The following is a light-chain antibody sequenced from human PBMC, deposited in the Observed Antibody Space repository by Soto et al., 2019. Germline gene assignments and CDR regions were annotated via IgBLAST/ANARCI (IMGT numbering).Light chain of an antibody. V-gene: IGLV2-14*01. CDR2: EVS. CDR1: HSDVGGYDR. J-gene: IGLJ3*02. Sequence: QSALTQPASVSASPGQSITVSCTGTHSDVGGYDRVSWSQQHPGKPPKHIIFEVSYRPSGVSNRFSGSKSGNTASLTISGLQPEDEADYYCTSFTSTNTWVFGGGTKVTVL. CDR3: TSFTSTNTWV.